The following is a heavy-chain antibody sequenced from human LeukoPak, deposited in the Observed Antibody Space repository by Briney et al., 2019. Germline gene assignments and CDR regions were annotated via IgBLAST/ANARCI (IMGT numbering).Heavy chain of an antibody. D-gene: IGHD6-19*01. CDR1: GFTFSSYT. V-gene: IGHV3-21*01. CDR3: ANDLAVAGGAFDI. J-gene: IGHJ3*02. Sequence: GGSLRLSCAASGFTFSSYTMNWVRQAPGKGLEWVSSISSSSSYIYYADSVKGRFTISRDNAKNSLYLHMNSLRAEDTAVYYCANDLAVAGGAFDIWGQGTMVTVSS. CDR2: ISSSSSYI.